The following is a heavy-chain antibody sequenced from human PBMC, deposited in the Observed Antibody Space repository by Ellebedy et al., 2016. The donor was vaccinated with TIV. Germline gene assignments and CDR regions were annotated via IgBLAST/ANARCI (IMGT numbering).Heavy chain of an antibody. V-gene: IGHV3-43D*03. CDR3: VKDGWFGELLDTNYFDS. J-gene: IGHJ4*02. Sequence: GESLKISCAASGFTVSGYWMHWVRQAPGKGLEWVSLISWDGSNTYYADSVKGRFTISIDNSKNSLYLQLSSLRAEDTALYYCVKDGWFGELLDTNYFDSWGQGTLVTVSA. CDR2: ISWDGSNT. CDR1: GFTVSGYW. D-gene: IGHD3-10*01.